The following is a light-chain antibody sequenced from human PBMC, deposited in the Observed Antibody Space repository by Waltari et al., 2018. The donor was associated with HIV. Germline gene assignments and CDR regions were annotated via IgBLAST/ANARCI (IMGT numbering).Light chain of an antibody. Sequence: SYELPQPPSVSVSPGQTARITCSGDALPQKPANWYQQKSGQAPVLVIYEDIKRPPGIPERFSGSSSGTMATLTISGAQVEDEADYYCYSTDRSSTHNVFGGGTKLTVL. CDR3: YSTDRSSTHNV. V-gene: IGLV3-10*01. CDR2: EDI. J-gene: IGLJ3*02. CDR1: ALPQKP.